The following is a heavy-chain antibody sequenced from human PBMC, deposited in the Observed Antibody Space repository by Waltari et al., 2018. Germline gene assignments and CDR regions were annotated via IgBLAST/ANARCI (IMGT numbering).Heavy chain of an antibody. CDR1: GGSINHYF. D-gene: IGHD1-20*01. J-gene: IGHJ4*02. CDR2: IRHTGVT. V-gene: IGHV4-59*08. CDR3: ARWDSPGRYFGD. Sequence: QVQLQESGPRLVKPSGPLSPACRVSGGSINHYFCNWIRQPPGKALQWIGFIRHTGVTKSNPSLKSRVTMTVDTSKGQMSLSLTSVSATDTAVYFCARWDSPGRYFGDWGQGTPVTVSS.